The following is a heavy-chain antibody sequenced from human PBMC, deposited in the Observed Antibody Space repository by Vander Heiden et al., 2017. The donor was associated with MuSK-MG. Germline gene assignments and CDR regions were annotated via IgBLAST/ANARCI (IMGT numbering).Heavy chain of an antibody. V-gene: IGHV4-38-2*02. D-gene: IGHD3-10*01. CDR3: ARSYHHLFDT. CDR1: GYSLRSCFY. J-gene: IGHJ4*02. Sequence: QVQLQESGPGLLKPSETLSIPCNVSGYSLRSCFYWGWIRQSPEKGLEWIGSIYHSGSTFYNPSLKTRVAISVDTSKTILSLSLSSVTAADTAVYYCARSYHHLFDTWGQGTRVTVSS. CDR2: IYHSGST.